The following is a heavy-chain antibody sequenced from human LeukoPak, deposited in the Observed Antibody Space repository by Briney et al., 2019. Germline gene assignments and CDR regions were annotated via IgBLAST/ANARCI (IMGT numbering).Heavy chain of an antibody. V-gene: IGHV3-7*01. Sequence: PGGSLRLSCATSGFTLSRYGVAWVRQAPGKGLEWVADMKEDGNEKNYLASVQGRFTISRDIAGNAVHLEMNSLRVEDKAVYYCTRMLLFQSSSYRPSDYWGQGTLVTVSS. CDR1: GFTLSRYG. CDR3: TRMLLFQSSSYRPSDY. J-gene: IGHJ4*02. CDR2: MKEDGNEK. D-gene: IGHD3-22*01.